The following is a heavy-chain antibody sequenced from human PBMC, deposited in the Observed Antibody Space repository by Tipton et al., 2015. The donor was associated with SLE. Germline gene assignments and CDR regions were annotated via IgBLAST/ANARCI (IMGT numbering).Heavy chain of an antibody. J-gene: IGHJ4*02. Sequence: SLRLSCAASGFTFSSYAMSWVRQAPGKGLEWVSGISDSGGRTYYADSVRGRFTISRDNSRDTLYLQMNSLRADDTAVYYCAKTSEIVVVMHYFDYWGQGTLVTVSS. V-gene: IGHV3-23*01. D-gene: IGHD3-22*01. CDR2: ISDSGGRT. CDR1: GFTFSSYA. CDR3: AKTSEIVVVMHYFDY.